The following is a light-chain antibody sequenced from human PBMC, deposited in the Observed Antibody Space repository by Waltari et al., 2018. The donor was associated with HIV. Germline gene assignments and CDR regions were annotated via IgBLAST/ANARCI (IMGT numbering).Light chain of an antibody. CDR3: QVWDSGSDHPDVV. CDR1: NIGSQS. J-gene: IGLJ2*01. Sequence: SYVLTQPTSVSVAPGQTARITCGGNNIGSQSVHWYQQKPGQAPVLVVYDDNDRPSGIPGRFFGSNSGNTATLTITRVGAGDEADYYCQVWDSGSDHPDVVFGGGTKLTVL. CDR2: DDN. V-gene: IGLV3-21*02.